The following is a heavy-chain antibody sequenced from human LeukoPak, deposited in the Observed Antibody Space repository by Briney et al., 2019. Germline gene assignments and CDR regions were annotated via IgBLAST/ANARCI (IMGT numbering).Heavy chain of an antibody. J-gene: IGHJ5*02. CDR3: AREMSGYYT. D-gene: IGHD3-22*01. CDR1: GFTFSSYE. Sequence: PGGSLRLSCAASGFTFSSYEMNWVRQAPGKGLEWVSYISSSGSTIYYADSVEGRFAISRDNAKNSLYLQMNSLRAEDTAVYYCAREMSGYYTWGQGTLVTVSS. V-gene: IGHV3-48*03. CDR2: ISSSGSTI.